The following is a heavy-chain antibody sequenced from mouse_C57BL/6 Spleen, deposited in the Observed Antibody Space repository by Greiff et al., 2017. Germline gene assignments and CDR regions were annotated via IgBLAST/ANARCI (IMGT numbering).Heavy chain of an antibody. CDR1: GFSLTSYG. V-gene: IGHV2-4*01. D-gene: IGHD1-1*01. J-gene: IGHJ1*03. Sequence: QVQLKQSGPGLVQPSQSLSITCTVSGFSLTSYGVHWVRQPPGKGLEWLGVIWSGGSTDYNAAFISRLSISKDNSKSQVFFKMNSLQADDTAIYYCAKNYYGSSYRWYFDVWGTGTTVTVSS. CDR2: IWSGGST. CDR3: AKNYYGSSYRWYFDV.